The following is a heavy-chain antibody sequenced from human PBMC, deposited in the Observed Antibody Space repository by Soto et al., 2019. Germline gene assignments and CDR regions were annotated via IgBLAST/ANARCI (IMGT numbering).Heavy chain of an antibody. CDR2: ISCSGGST. CDR1: GFTCSSDA. D-gene: IGHD3-3*01. Sequence: GWALRLSCAASGFTCSSDAMSWVRQAPGKGLEGVSAISCSGGSTYYADSVKVRFTISRDNHTNTLYLQMTSLRAEETAVYYCANPLTPREKRDFWSGYYKAATGIETYGMDVWGQGPKVTVCS. CDR3: ANPLTPREKRDFWSGYYKAATGIETYGMDV. J-gene: IGHJ6*02. V-gene: IGHV3-23*01.